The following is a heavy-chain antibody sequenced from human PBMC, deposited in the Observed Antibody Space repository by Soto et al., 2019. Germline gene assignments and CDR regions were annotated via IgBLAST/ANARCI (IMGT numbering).Heavy chain of an antibody. CDR2: IDKTGVST. CDR3: AKGGYTFGFLFAS. J-gene: IGHJ4*02. Sequence: GGSLRLSCAASGFTFGSYAMSWVRQAPGKGLEWVSTIDKTGVSTYYADSVKGRFTTSRDNSKQTLYLQMISLRAEDTAVYYCAKGGYTFGFLFASWGQGTLVTVSS. CDR1: GFTFGSYA. D-gene: IGHD5-18*01. V-gene: IGHV3-23*01.